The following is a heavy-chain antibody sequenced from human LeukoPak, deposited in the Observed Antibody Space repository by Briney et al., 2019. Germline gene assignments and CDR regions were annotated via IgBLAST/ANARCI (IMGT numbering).Heavy chain of an antibody. CDR2: MNPNSGNT. D-gene: IGHD3-3*01. J-gene: IGHJ6*03. V-gene: IGHV1-8*03. CDR1: GYTITSYD. CDR3: ARGAETSDYDFWSGYLYYYYMDV. Sequence: ASVKVSCKASGYTITSYDINWVRQATGQGLEWMGWMNPNSGNTGYAQKFQGRVTITRNTSISTAYMELSSLRSEDTAVYYCARGAETSDYDFWSGYLYYYYMDVWGKGTTVTVSS.